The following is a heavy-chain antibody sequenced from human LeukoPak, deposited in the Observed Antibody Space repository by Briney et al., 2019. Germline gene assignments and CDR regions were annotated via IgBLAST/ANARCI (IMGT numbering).Heavy chain of an antibody. CDR1: GGAVSGRSYY. CDR3: ARDYYYDSSGYYDGKGGY. D-gene: IGHD3-22*01. V-gene: IGHV4-39*07. Sequence: SETLSLTCSVSGGAVSGRSYYWGWIRQPPGKGLEWIGSVYFSGTTYYNPSLKSRVTISVDTSKNQFSLKLSSVTAADTAVYYCARDYYYDSSGYYDGKGGYWGQGTLVTVSS. J-gene: IGHJ4*02. CDR2: VYFSGTT.